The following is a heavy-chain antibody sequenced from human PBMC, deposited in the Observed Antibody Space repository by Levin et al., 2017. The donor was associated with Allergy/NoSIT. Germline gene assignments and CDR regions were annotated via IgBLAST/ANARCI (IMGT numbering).Heavy chain of an antibody. CDR3: ARETPSYCSSTSCYGGYFDY. CDR1: GGSISSGDYY. J-gene: IGHJ4*02. CDR2: IYYSGST. V-gene: IGHV4-30-4*01. D-gene: IGHD2-2*01. Sequence: SETLSLTCTVSGGSISSGDYYWSWIRQPPGKGLEWIGYIYYSGSTYYNPSLKSRVTISVDASKNQFSLKLSSVTAADTAVYYCARETPSYCSSTSCYGGYFDYWGQGTLVTVSS.